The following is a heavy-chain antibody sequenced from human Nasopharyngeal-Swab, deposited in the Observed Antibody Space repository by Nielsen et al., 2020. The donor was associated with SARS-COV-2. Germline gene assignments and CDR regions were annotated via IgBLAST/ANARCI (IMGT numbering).Heavy chain of an antibody. J-gene: IGHJ4*02. D-gene: IGHD2-2*02. CDR3: AKDFAAAIPGLIGY. CDR2: ISYGGSNK. Sequence: VRQMPGKGLEWVAVISYGGSNKYYADSVKGRFTISRDNSKNTLYLQMNSLRAEDTAVYYCAKDFAAAIPGLIGYWGQGTLVTVSS. V-gene: IGHV3-30*18.